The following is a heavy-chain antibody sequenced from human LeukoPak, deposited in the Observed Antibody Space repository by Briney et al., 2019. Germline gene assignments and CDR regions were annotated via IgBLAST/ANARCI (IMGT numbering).Heavy chain of an antibody. J-gene: IGHJ6*03. CDR2: ISSSSSYI. V-gene: IGHV3-21*01. D-gene: IGHD2-15*01. CDR3: ARDRRYCSGGSCSGNYYYMDV. Sequence: PGGSLRLSCAASGFTFSSYSMNWVRQAPGKGLEWVSSISSSSSYIYYADSVKGRFTISRDNAKNSLYLQMNSLRAEDTVVYYCARDRRYCSGGSCSGNYYYMDVWGKGTTVTVSS. CDR1: GFTFSSYS.